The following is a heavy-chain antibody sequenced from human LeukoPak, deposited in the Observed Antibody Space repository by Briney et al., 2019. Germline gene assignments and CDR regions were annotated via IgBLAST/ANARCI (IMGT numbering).Heavy chain of an antibody. CDR3: ARQVPTYCGGDCYSHYFDY. Sequence: SETLSLTCTVSGGSISSSSYYWGWIRQPPGKGLEWIASIYYSGSTYYNPSLKSRVTISVDTSKNQFSLKLSSVTAADTAVYYCARQVPTYCGGDCYSHYFDYWGQGTLVTVSS. CDR1: GGSISSSSYY. V-gene: IGHV4-39*01. CDR2: IYYSGST. J-gene: IGHJ4*02. D-gene: IGHD2-21*01.